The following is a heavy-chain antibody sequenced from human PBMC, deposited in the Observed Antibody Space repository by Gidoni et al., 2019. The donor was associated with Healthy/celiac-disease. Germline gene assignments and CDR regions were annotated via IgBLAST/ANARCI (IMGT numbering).Heavy chain of an antibody. D-gene: IGHD3-22*01. CDR2: ISGSGGST. CDR3: AHITMIAKGDYDAFDI. Sequence: EVQLLESGGGLVQPGGSLRLSCAASGFTFSSYAMSWVRQAPGKGLEWVSAISGSGGSTYYADSVKGRFTISRDNSKNTLYLQMNSLRAEDTAVYYCAHITMIAKGDYDAFDIWGQGTMVTVSS. V-gene: IGHV3-23*01. CDR1: GFTFSSYA. J-gene: IGHJ3*02.